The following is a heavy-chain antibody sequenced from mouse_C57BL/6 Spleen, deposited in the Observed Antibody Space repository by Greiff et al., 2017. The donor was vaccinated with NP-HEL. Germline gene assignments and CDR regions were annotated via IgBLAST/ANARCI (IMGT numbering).Heavy chain of an antibody. Sequence: QVHVKQSGAELARPGASVKLSCKASGYTFTSYGISWVKQRTGQGLEWIGEIYPRSGNTYYNEKFKGKATLTADKSSSTAYMELRSLTSEDSAVYFCARGSYGSSPNWYFDVWGTGTTVTVSS. J-gene: IGHJ1*03. V-gene: IGHV1-81*01. CDR3: ARGSYGSSPNWYFDV. CDR1: GYTFTSYG. CDR2: IYPRSGNT. D-gene: IGHD1-1*01.